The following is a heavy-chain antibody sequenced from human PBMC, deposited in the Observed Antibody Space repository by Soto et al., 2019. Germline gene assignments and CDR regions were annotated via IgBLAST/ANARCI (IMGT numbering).Heavy chain of an antibody. D-gene: IGHD3-10*01. V-gene: IGHV1-69*06. J-gene: IGHJ6*02. CDR3: ASNARITMVRGVMDV. Sequence: GASVKVSCKASGGTFSSYAISWVRQAPGQGLEWMGGIIPIFGTANYAQKFQGRVTITADKSTSTAYMELSSLRSEDTAVYYCASNARITMVRGVMDVWGQGTTVTVSS. CDR2: IIPIFGTA. CDR1: GGTFSSYA.